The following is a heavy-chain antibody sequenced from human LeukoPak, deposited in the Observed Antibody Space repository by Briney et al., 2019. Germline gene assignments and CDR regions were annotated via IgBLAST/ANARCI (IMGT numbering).Heavy chain of an antibody. J-gene: IGHJ6*03. CDR2: IWADGNHK. CDR1: GFTVSTAG. V-gene: IGHV3-33*01. D-gene: IGHD2-2*01. Sequence: GGSLRLSCAASGFTVSTAGIHWVRQAPGKGLEWVADIWADGNHKYYADSVEGRFTVSRDNSNNLVYLHMNNLRAEDTAVYYCARGWGSTSYYVDVWGKGTTVTVSS. CDR3: ARGWGSTSYYVDV.